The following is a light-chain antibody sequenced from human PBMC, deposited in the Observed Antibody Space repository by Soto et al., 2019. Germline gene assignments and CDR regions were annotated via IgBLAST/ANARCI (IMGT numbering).Light chain of an antibody. CDR1: QSVSSSY. CDR3: QQYEA. V-gene: IGKV3-20*01. J-gene: IGKJ1*01. Sequence: ELVLTQSPGTLSLSPGERATLSCRASQSVSSSYLAWYQQKPGQAPRLLIYGVSSRATGIPDRFSGSWSGTDFTRTISRLEPEDFAVYYCQQYEAFGQGTKVEIK. CDR2: GVS.